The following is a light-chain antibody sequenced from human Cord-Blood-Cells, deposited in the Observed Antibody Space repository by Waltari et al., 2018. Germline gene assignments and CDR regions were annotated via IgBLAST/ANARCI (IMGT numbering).Light chain of an antibody. Sequence: EIVMTQSPATLSVSPGDRATLPCRASQSVSSNLAWYQQKPVQAPRLLIYGASTRATGIPARFSGSGSGTEFTLTISSLQSEDFAVYYCQQYNNWPPWTFGQGTKVEIK. CDR2: GAS. CDR3: QQYNNWPPWT. J-gene: IGKJ1*01. V-gene: IGKV3-15*01. CDR1: QSVSSN.